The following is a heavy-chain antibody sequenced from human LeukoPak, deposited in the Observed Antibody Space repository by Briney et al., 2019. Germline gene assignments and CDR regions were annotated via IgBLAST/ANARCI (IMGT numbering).Heavy chain of an antibody. J-gene: IGHJ6*04. D-gene: IGHD2-15*01. CDR2: ISYDGSNK. Sequence: PGRSLRLSCAASGSTFSSYGMHWVRQAPGKGLEWVAVISYDGSNKYYADSVKGRFTISRDNSKNTLYLQMNSLRAEDTAVYYCAKDSVCSGGSCYSNYYGMDVWGKGTTVTVSS. CDR3: AKDSVCSGGSCYSNYYGMDV. CDR1: GSTFSSYG. V-gene: IGHV3-30*18.